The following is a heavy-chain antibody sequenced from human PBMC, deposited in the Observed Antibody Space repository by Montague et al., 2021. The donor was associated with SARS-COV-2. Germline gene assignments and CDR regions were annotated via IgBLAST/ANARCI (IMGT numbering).Heavy chain of an antibody. Sequence: SETLSLTCTVSGVSVTDYYWCWIRQPPRTGLEWVGDVLYNKGTNFNPSLTSRVAISVDTSKNQFSLRLTSVTAADTAFYYCLRHPHYDVLSGSPDLWDQGTLVTVSS. D-gene: IGHD3-3*01. J-gene: IGHJ4*02. V-gene: IGHV4-59*08. CDR2: VLYNKGT. CDR3: LRHPHYDVLSGSPDL. CDR1: GVSVTDYY.